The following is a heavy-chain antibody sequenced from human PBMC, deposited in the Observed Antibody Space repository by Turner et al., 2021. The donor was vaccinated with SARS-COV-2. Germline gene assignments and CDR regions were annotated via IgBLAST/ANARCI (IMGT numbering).Heavy chain of an antibody. CDR1: GGSISSSSYY. CDR2: IYYSGST. D-gene: IGHD3-10*01. V-gene: IGHV4-39*02. CDR3: ARLRFYGSGRYFDY. Sequence: QLQLQDAGPGRVKPSETLSLTGTVSGGSISSSSYYWGWIRQPPGKGLEWSGNIYYSGSTYYNPSLKSRVTISVDTSKNHCPLKLSSVTAADTAMYYCARLRFYGSGRYFDYWGQGTLVTVSS. J-gene: IGHJ4*02.